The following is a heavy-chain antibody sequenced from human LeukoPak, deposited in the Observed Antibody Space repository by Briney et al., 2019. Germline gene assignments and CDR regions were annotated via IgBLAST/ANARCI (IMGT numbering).Heavy chain of an antibody. V-gene: IGHV3-7*03. D-gene: IGHD6-19*01. CDR2: IKNDGSET. Sequence: GGSLRLFCAVSGFNFRDHWMDWVRQAPGKGLQWVGHIKNDGSETYYLDSLKGRFSISRDNTNNALYLQMNSLRVEDTAVYYCVKNDGWFHLAQWGQGTLVTVSS. J-gene: IGHJ4*02. CDR1: GFNFRDHW. CDR3: VKNDGWFHLAQ.